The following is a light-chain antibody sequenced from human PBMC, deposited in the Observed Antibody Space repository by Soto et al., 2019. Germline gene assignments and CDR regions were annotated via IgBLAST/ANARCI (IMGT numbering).Light chain of an antibody. CDR2: DAS. CDR1: QNINRN. J-gene: IGKJ4*01. CDR3: QQYNSWPLN. Sequence: EIVMTQSPATLSVSPGERATLSCRASQNINRNLGWYQQKPAQAPRLLIYDASTRATDIPARFSGSGSGTEFTLTISSLQSEDFAVYYCQQYNSWPLNFVGVTKVEIK. V-gene: IGKV3-15*01.